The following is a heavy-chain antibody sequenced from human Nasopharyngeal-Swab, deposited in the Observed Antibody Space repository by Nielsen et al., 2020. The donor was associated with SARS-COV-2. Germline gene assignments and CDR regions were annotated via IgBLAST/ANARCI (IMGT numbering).Heavy chain of an antibody. CDR1: GFTFSSYW. CDR2: IKQDGSEK. Sequence: GESLKISCAASGFTFSSYWMSWVRQAPGKGLEWVANIKQDGSEKYYVDSVKGRFTISRDNAKNSLYLQMDSLRVEDTAVYYCASRPGPGTAFDLWGQGTLVTVSS. D-gene: IGHD1-1*01. J-gene: IGHJ5*02. V-gene: IGHV3-7*03. CDR3: ASRPGPGTAFDL.